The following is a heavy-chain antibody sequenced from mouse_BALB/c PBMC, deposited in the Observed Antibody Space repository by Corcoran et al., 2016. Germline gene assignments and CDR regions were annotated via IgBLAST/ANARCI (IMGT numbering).Heavy chain of an antibody. V-gene: IGHV9-1*02. CDR3: ARGAVPYAMDY. CDR1: GYTFTNYG. Sequence: QIQLVQSGPELKKPGETVKISCKASGYTFTNYGMNWVKQAPGTGLKWMGWINTYTGEPTYADDFKGRFAFSLETSASTAYLQINNLKNEDMATYFCARGAVPYAMDYWGQGTSVTVSS. J-gene: IGHJ4*01. CDR2: INTYTGEP.